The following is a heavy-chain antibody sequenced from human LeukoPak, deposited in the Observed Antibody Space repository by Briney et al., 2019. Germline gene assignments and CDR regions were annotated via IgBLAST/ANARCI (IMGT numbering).Heavy chain of an antibody. D-gene: IGHD3-9*01. J-gene: IGHJ5*02. CDR2: IYYSGST. CDR1: GGSISSYY. Sequence: PSETLSLTCTVSGGSISSYYWSWIRQPPGKGLEWIGYIYYSGSTNYNPSLKSRVTISVDTSKNQLSLKLSSVTAADTAVYYCARGGAYYDILTGYSYNWFDPWGQGTLVTVSS. V-gene: IGHV4-59*01. CDR3: ARGGAYYDILTGYSYNWFDP.